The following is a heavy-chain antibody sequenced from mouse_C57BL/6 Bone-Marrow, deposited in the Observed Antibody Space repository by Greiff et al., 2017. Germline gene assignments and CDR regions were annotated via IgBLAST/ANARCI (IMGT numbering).Heavy chain of an antibody. Sequence: LQESGPGILQPSQTLSLTCSFSGFSLSTFGMGVGWIRQPSGKGLEWLAHLWWDDDKYYNQALKSRLTISKDTSKNHVFLKIANVDTADTATYYCARIVYSNYAMDYWGQGTSVTVSS. J-gene: IGHJ4*01. CDR1: GFSLSTFGMG. CDR2: LWWDDDK. CDR3: ARIVYSNYAMDY. V-gene: IGHV8-8*01. D-gene: IGHD2-5*01.